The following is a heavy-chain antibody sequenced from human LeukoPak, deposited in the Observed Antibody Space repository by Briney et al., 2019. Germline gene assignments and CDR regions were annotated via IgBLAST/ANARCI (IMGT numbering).Heavy chain of an antibody. Sequence: GGSLRLSCAASGFTFYNYGMHWVRQAPGKGLEWVSAISGSGGSTYYADSVKGRFTISRDNSKNTLYLQMNSLRAEDTAVYYCAKGITMIVVALEYFQHWGQGTLVTVSS. D-gene: IGHD3-22*01. CDR2: ISGSGGST. V-gene: IGHV3-23*01. J-gene: IGHJ1*01. CDR1: GFTFYNYG. CDR3: AKGITMIVVALEYFQH.